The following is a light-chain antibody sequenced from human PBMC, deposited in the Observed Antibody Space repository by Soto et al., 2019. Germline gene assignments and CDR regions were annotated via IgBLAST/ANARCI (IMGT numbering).Light chain of an antibody. CDR3: ISLTSSPSYV. J-gene: IGLJ1*01. V-gene: IGLV2-14*03. CDR2: DVS. CDR1: SSDIGAYNY. Sequence: QPASVSGSPGQSITISCAGTSSDIGAYNYVSWYQQHPGKAPKLMIYDVSNRPSGISNRFSGSKSGNTASLTISGLQVEDEADYYCISLTSSPSYVFGTGTKVTVL.